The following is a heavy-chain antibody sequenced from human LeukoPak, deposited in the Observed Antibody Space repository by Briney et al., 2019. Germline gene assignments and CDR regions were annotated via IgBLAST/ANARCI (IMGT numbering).Heavy chain of an antibody. Sequence: ASVKVSCKASGYTFTGYYMHWVRQAPGQGLEWMGWINPNSGGTNYAQKFQGRVTMTRDTSISTAYMELSRQRSDDTAVYYCARSQYSSSWYNFGYYFDYWGQGTLVTVSS. CDR2: INPNSGGT. D-gene: IGHD6-13*01. J-gene: IGHJ4*02. CDR1: GYTFTGYY. V-gene: IGHV1-2*02. CDR3: ARSQYSSSWYNFGYYFDY.